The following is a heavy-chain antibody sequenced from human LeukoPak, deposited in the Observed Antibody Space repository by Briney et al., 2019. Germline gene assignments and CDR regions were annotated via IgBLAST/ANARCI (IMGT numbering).Heavy chain of an antibody. CDR1: GYSISSSNW. CDR3: ARSVDGGNSPFDD. J-gene: IGHJ4*02. D-gene: IGHD4-23*01. Sequence: SDTLSLTCTVSGYSISSSNWWGWIRQPPGKGLEWIGYVYYSGSTYYNPSLKSRVTMSVDTSKNQFSLKLSSVTAVDTAVYYCARSVDGGNSPFDDWGQGTLVTVSS. CDR2: VYYSGST. V-gene: IGHV4-28*01.